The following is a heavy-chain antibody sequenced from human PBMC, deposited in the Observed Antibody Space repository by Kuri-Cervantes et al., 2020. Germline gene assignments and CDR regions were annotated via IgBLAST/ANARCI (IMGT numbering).Heavy chain of an antibody. CDR1: GYTFTSYY. V-gene: IGHV1-46*01. CDR2: INPSGGST. Sequence: ASVKVSCKASGYTFTSYYMHWVRQAPGQGLEWMGIINPSGGSTSYAQKLQGRVTMTTDTSTSTAYMELRSLRSDDTAVYYCARGPTDIVVVVAAYFHPLDYWGQGTLVTVSS. D-gene: IGHD2-15*01. J-gene: IGHJ4*02. CDR3: ARGPTDIVVVVAAYFHPLDY.